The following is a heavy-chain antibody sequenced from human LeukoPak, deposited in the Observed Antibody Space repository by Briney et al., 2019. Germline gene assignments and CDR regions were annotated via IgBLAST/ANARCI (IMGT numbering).Heavy chain of an antibody. CDR3: ARLRAYDFWSGEIDY. CDR2: ISAYNGNT. D-gene: IGHD3-3*01. V-gene: IGHV1-18*01. J-gene: IGHJ4*02. CDR1: GYTFISYG. Sequence: ASVKVSCKASGYTFISYGISWVRQAPGQGLEWMGWISAYNGNTNYAQKLQGRVTMTTDTSTSTAYMELRSLRSDDTAVYYCARLRAYDFWSGEIDYWGQGTLVTVSS.